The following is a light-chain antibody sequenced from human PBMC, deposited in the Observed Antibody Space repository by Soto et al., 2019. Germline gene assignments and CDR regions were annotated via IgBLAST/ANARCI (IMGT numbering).Light chain of an antibody. Sequence: EIVMTQSPATLSVSPGERATLSCRASQSVSNNLAWYQQKPGQAPRLLIYDASTRATGIPARFSGSGSGSEFTLTISSLQSEDFAVYYCQQYNNWLRTFGQGTKVDIK. CDR3: QQYNNWLRT. CDR1: QSVSNN. J-gene: IGKJ1*01. V-gene: IGKV3-15*01. CDR2: DAS.